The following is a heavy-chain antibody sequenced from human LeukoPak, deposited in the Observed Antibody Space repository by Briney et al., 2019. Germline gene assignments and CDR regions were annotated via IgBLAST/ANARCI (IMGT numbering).Heavy chain of an antibody. J-gene: IGHJ4*02. CDR3: ARADLRGYSLDY. V-gene: IGHV3-13*01. D-gene: IGHD5-18*01. CDR2: IGTAGDT. CDR1: GFTFSSYD. Sequence: GGSLRLSCAASGFTFSSYDMHWVRQVTGKGPEWVSGIGTAGDTYSPGSVKGRFTISRENAKNSLYLQMNSLGAGDTAVYYCARADLRGYSLDYWGQGTLVTVSS.